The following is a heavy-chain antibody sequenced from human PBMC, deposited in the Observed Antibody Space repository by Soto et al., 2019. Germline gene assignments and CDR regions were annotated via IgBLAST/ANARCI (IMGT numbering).Heavy chain of an antibody. CDR1: GGSISSSSYY. D-gene: IGHD6-19*01. J-gene: IGHJ6*02. V-gene: IGHV4-39*01. CDR3: ARRDSSGWFDWYYYGMDV. Sequence: SETLSLTCTVSGGSISSSSYYWGWIRQPPGKGLEWIGSIYYSGSTYYNPSLKSRVTISVDTSKNQFSLKLSSVTAAGTAVYYCARRDSSGWFDWYYYGMDVWGQGTTVTVSS. CDR2: IYYSGST.